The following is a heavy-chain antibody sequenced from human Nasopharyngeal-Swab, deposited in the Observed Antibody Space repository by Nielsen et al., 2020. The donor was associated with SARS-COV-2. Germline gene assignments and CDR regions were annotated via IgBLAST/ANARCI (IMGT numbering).Heavy chain of an antibody. J-gene: IGHJ4*02. V-gene: IGHV3-30*18. CDR2: ISYDGSNK. CDR3: AKDRRSWPKGSDY. Sequence: VRQAPGKGLEWVAVISYDGSNKYYADSVKGRFTISRDNSKNTRYLQMNSLRAEDTAVYYCAKDRRSWPKGSDYWGQGTLVTVSS. D-gene: IGHD1-26*01.